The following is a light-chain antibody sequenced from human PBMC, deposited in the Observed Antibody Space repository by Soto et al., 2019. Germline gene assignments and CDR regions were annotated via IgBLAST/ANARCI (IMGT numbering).Light chain of an antibody. J-gene: IGKJ1*01. V-gene: IGKV3-20*01. CDR3: QQYGSSPGT. Sequence: EIVLTQSPGTLSLSPGERATLSCRASQSVSSSYLAWYQQKPGQAPRLLIYGASSRATGIPDRFSGSGSGTDFTLTISRLEPEDFAVYYCQQYGSSPGTVGQGTKGESK. CDR1: QSVSSSY. CDR2: GAS.